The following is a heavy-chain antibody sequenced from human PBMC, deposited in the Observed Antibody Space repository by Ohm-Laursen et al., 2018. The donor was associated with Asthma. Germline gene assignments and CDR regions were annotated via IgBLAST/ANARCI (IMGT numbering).Heavy chain of an antibody. J-gene: IGHJ4*02. CDR3: AREARGYGDYVLHY. V-gene: IGHV3-21*01. Sequence: SLRLSCAASGFAFSNIWMTWVRQAPGKGLQWVSSISNTGNYIYYSDSVKGRVTISRDSAKNSLYLQMNSLRAEDTAVYYCAREARGYGDYVLHYWGQGTQVTVSS. CDR2: ISNTGNYI. D-gene: IGHD4-17*01. CDR1: GFAFSNIW.